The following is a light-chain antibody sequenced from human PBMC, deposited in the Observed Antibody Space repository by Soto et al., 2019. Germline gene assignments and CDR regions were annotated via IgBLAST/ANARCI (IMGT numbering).Light chain of an antibody. CDR2: AAS. CDR1: QSISTY. V-gene: IGKV1-39*01. J-gene: IGKJ2*01. CDR3: QPIYSTPRT. Sequence: DIQMTQSPYSLSASVGDRVTITCRASQSISTYLNWYQQKVGKDPKLVIYAASSLQRGVPSRFSGSGSRTDIAQTISRLQPEDFETYYGQPIYSTPRTFGQGTKLEIK.